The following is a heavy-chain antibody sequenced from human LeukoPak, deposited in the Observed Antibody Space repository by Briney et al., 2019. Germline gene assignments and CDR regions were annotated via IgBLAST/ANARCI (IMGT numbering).Heavy chain of an antibody. D-gene: IGHD4-23*01. CDR2: ISGSGGST. CDR3: AKDVSVVTPTATDY. Sequence: PGGSLRLSCAASGFTFSSYAMTWVRLAPGKGLEWVSAISGSGGSTYYADSVKGRFTISRDNSKNTLYLQMNSLRAEDTAVYYCAKDVSVVTPTATDYWGQGTLVTVSS. CDR1: GFTFSSYA. J-gene: IGHJ4*02. V-gene: IGHV3-23*01.